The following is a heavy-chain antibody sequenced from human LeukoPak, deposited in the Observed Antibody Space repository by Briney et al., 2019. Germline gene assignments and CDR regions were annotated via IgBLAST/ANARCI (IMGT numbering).Heavy chain of an antibody. V-gene: IGHV3-30*01. CDR3: ARFKVGTNTTQKNAFDI. Sequence: GGSLRLSCAASGFTFSNYAMLWVRPAPGKGLEWVAVISFDGTKEYFGKSVKGRFTISRDNSKATLYLQMHRLRIEDTALYFCARFKVGTNTTQKNAFDIWGRGTEVAVSS. D-gene: IGHD1-1*01. CDR2: ISFDGTKE. J-gene: IGHJ3*02. CDR1: GFTFSNYA.